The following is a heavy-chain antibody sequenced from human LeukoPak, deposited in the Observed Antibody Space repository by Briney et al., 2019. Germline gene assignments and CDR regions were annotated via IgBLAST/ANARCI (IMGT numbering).Heavy chain of an antibody. Sequence: ASVKVSCQASGYTFTSYGISWVRQAPGQGLEWMGWISAYNGNTNYAQKLQGRVTMTTDTSTSTAYMELRSLRSDDTAVYYCARRVHYYDTSGYSYYFDYWGQGTLVTVSS. CDR3: ARRVHYYDTSGYSYYFDY. J-gene: IGHJ4*02. D-gene: IGHD3-22*01. CDR1: GYTFTSYG. V-gene: IGHV1-18*01. CDR2: ISAYNGNT.